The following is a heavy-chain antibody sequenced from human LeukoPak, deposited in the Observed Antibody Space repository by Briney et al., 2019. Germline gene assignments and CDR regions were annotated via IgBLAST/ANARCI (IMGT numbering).Heavy chain of an antibody. Sequence: SETLSLTCTVSGYSISSGYYWGWIRQPPGKGLEWIGSIYHSGSTYYNPSLKSRVTISVDTSKNQFSLKLSSVTAADTAVYYCARGPAAMQGYYFDYWGQGTLVTVSS. CDR1: GYSISSGYY. CDR3: ARGPAAMQGYYFDY. V-gene: IGHV4-38-2*02. CDR2: IYHSGST. D-gene: IGHD2-2*01. J-gene: IGHJ4*02.